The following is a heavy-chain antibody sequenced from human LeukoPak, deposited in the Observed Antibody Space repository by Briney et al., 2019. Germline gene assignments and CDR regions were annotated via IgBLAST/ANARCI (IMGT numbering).Heavy chain of an antibody. CDR1: GGSISSYY. D-gene: IGHD1-26*01. CDR3: ARTFSESYYYYGMDV. V-gene: IGHV4-59*01. J-gene: IGHJ6*02. Sequence: SETLSLTCTVSGGSISSYYWSWIRQPPGKVLEWIGYVYYSGRTNYNPSLKGRVNISVDTSKNQFSLKLSSVTAADPAVYYCARTFSESYYYYGMDVWGQGTTVTVSS. CDR2: VYYSGRT.